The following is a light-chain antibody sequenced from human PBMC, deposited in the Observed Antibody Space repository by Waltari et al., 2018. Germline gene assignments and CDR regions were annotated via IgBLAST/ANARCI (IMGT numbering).Light chain of an antibody. V-gene: IGLV3-25*03. CDR2: KDT. Sequence: SYELTQPPSVSVSPGQTARITCSGDALPKQYSYWYQQKPGQAPVLVIYKDTERPSGIPERFSGSSSGTTVTLTISGAQAEDEADYYCQSADSSGVPPVFETGTKVTVL. CDR1: ALPKQY. J-gene: IGLJ1*01. CDR3: QSADSSGVPPV.